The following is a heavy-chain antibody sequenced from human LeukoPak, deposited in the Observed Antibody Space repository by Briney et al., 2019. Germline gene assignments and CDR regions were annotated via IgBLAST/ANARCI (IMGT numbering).Heavy chain of an antibody. CDR1: GFTVSSNH. V-gene: IGHV3-66*02. CDR2: IYSGGDT. D-gene: IGHD6-13*01. Sequence: GGSLRLSCAASGFTVSSNHMSWVRQAPGKGLEWVSIIYSGGDTYYADSVKGRFTISRDNSKNTLYLQMNSLRPEDTAVYYCTRGPGSTWYSDYWGQGTLVTVSS. J-gene: IGHJ4*02. CDR3: TRGPGSTWYSDY.